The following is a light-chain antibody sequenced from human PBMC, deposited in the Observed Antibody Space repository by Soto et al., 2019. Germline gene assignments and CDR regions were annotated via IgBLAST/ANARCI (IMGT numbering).Light chain of an antibody. CDR1: QSVSNN. Sequence: EIVMTQPPATLSVSPGERATLSCRASQSVSNNLAWYQQKPGQAPRLLIYGASTRATGIPARFSGSGSGTEFTLTISSLQSEDFAVYYCQQYNNWPYTFGQGTKVDIK. J-gene: IGKJ2*01. CDR3: QQYNNWPYT. CDR2: GAS. V-gene: IGKV3-15*01.